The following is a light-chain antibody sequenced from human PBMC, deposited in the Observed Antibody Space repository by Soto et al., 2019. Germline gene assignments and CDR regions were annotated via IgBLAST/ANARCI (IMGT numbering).Light chain of an antibody. CDR3: QKVKGFSLT. V-gene: IGKV1-12*01. CDR1: HDIARW. CDR2: AAS. J-gene: IGKJ4*01. Sequence: DIQMTQSPSSVSAFVGDRVPITCRASHDIARWLAWYQQQPGKAPRLLIYAASSLQSGVPTRFSGSGSGTDFTLTITNLQPEDSAVYYCQKVKGFSLTFGGGTKG.